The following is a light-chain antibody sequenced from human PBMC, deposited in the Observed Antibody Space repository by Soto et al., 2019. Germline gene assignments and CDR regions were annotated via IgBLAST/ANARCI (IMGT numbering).Light chain of an antibody. J-gene: IGKJ1*01. CDR2: DAS. CDR3: QKRSNWPPWT. V-gene: IGKV3-11*01. Sequence: EIVLTQSPATLSLSPGERATLSCRASQSVSSYLAWYQQKPGQAPRLLIYDASNRATGIPARFSGSGSGTDFTLTISSLEPEDFAVYYCQKRSNWPPWTLGPGTKVDIK. CDR1: QSVSSY.